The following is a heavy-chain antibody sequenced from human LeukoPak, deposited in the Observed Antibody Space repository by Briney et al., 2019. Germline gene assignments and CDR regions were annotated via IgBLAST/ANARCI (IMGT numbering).Heavy chain of an antibody. CDR2: IRSKAYGGTT. J-gene: IGHJ4*02. D-gene: IGHD6-13*01. CDR1: GFTFGDYA. CDR3: TRIAAAGTGFDY. V-gene: IGHV3-49*04. Sequence: PGGSLRLSCTASGFTFGDYAMSWVRQAPGKGLEWVGFIRSKAYGGTTEYAASVKGRFTISRDDSKSIAYLQMNSLKTEDTAVYYCTRIAAAGTGFDYWGQETLVTVSS.